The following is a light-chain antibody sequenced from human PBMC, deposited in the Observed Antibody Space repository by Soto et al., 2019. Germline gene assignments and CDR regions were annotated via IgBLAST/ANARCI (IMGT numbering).Light chain of an antibody. CDR1: QSVSHK. CDR3: QQRNNWRDT. Sequence: EIVMTQSPATLSVSPGERATLSCRASQSVSHKLAWYQQKPGLAPRLLMYETSRRATGIPARFSGSGSGTDFTLTISSLEPEDFAVYYCQQRNNWRDTFGQGTRLEIK. CDR2: ETS. V-gene: IGKV3-11*01. J-gene: IGKJ5*01.